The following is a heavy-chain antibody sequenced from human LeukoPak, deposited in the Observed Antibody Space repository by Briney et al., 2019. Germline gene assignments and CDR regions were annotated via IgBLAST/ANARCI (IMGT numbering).Heavy chain of an antibody. V-gene: IGHV4-59*01. CDR3: ARVTGRYSSSWYVDY. CDR1: SXSISSYY. D-gene: IGHD6-13*01. CDR2: IYYSGST. Sequence: PSETLSLTCTVSSXSISSYYWSWIRQPPGKGLEWIGYIYYSGSTNYNPSLKSRVTISVDTSKSQFSLKLTSVTAADTAVYYCARVTGRYSSSWYVDYWGRGTLVTVSS. J-gene: IGHJ4*02.